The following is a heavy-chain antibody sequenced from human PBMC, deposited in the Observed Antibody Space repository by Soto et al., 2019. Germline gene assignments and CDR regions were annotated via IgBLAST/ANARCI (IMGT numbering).Heavy chain of an antibody. CDR3: ARSLDYYGMDV. CDR1: GFTFSSYS. CDR2: ISSSSSTI. Sequence: GGSLRLSCAASGFTFSSYSMNWVRQAPGKGLEWVSYISSSSSTIYYADSVKGRFTISRDNAKNTLYLQMNSLRAEDTAVYYCARSLDYYGMDVWGQGTTVTVSS. J-gene: IGHJ6*02. V-gene: IGHV3-48*01.